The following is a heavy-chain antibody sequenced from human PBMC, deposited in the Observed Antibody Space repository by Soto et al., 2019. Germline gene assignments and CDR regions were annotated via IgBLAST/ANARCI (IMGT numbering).Heavy chain of an antibody. CDR3: ARDYPGGSYYDY. CDR1: GFTFSSYW. V-gene: IGHV3-7*03. D-gene: IGHD1-26*01. Sequence: GSLRLSSAASGFTFSSYWMSWVRQAPGKGLEWVARINQDGSEKYYVDSVKGRFTISRDNAKNSLYLQMNSLRAEDTAVYYCARDYPGGSYYDYWGQGTLVTVSS. J-gene: IGHJ4*02. CDR2: INQDGSEK.